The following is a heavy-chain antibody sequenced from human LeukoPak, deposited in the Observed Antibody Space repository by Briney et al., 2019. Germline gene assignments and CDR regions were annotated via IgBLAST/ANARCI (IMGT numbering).Heavy chain of an antibody. V-gene: IGHV4-39*01. J-gene: IGHJ4*02. CDR1: GGSISSYY. CDR3: ARRGYYYDSSGYFSYFDY. Sequence: SETLSLTCTVSGGSISSYYWGWIRQPPGKGLEWIGSIYYSGSTYYNPSLKSRVTISVDTSKNQFSLKLSSVTAADTAVYYCARRGYYYDSSGYFSYFDYWGQGTLVTVSS. D-gene: IGHD3-22*01. CDR2: IYYSGST.